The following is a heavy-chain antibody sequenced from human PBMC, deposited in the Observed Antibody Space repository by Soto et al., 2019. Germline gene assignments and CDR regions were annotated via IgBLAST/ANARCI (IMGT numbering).Heavy chain of an antibody. CDR2: ISSSSSTI. CDR1: VFTFISYS. J-gene: IGHJ4*02. Sequence: PGWSLRLSCASSVFTFISYSMKWVRQAPGKGLEWVSYISSSSSTIYYADSVKGRFTISRDNAKNSLYLQMNSLRDEDTAVYYCASCLAYSSSYDYWGQGTLVTVSS. D-gene: IGHD6-13*01. V-gene: IGHV3-48*02. CDR3: ASCLAYSSSYDY.